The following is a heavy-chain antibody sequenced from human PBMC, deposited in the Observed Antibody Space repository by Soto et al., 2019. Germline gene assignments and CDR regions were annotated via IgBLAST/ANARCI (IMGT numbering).Heavy chain of an antibody. CDR1: GYTFTSYG. J-gene: IGHJ5*02. D-gene: IGHD2-15*01. V-gene: IGHV1-18*01. CDR3: ARSSLGYCSGGSCNNRFDP. Sequence: ASVKVSCKASGYTFTSYGISWVRQAPGQGLEWMGWISAYNGNTNYAQKLQGRVTMTTDTSTSTAYMELRSLRSDDTAVYYCARSSLGYCSGGSCNNRFDPWGQGTLVTVSS. CDR2: ISAYNGNT.